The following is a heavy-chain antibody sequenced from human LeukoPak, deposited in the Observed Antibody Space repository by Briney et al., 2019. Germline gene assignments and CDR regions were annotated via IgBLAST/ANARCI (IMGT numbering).Heavy chain of an antibody. CDR2: INPIGGST. Sequence: ASVKVSCKASGYTFTSYYMHLVRQAPGQGREWMGIINPIGGSTSYAQKFQRRVTMPSDMSTLPVYMKLSRLRSEDTAVYYCARDLGGIAVAGPDYWGQGTLVTVSS. J-gene: IGHJ4*02. V-gene: IGHV1-46*01. D-gene: IGHD6-19*01. CDR3: ARDLGGIAVAGPDY. CDR1: GYTFTSYY.